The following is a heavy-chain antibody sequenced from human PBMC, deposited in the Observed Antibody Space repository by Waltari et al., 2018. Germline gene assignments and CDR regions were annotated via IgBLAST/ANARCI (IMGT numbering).Heavy chain of an antibody. CDR1: GGTFSNYA. V-gene: IGHV1-69*01. Sequence: QVQLVQSGAEVKKPGSSVKVSCKASGGTFSNYAITWVRQAPGQGLEWMGGAIRCVGSANYEQNIRNRVTITADESTSTAYMELMGLTSDDTAVYYCARPRTTVGTGLWNDGLQIWGQGTLVTVSS. CDR3: ARPRTTVGTGLWNDGLQI. J-gene: IGHJ3*02. CDR2: AIRCVGSA. D-gene: IGHD1-1*01.